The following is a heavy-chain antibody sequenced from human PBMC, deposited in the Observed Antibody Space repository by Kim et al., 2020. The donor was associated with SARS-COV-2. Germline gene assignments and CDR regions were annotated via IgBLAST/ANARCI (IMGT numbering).Heavy chain of an antibody. CDR2: IYYSGST. D-gene: IGHD6-25*01. J-gene: IGHJ4*02. CDR1: GGSISSYY. CDR3: ARARSAYYFDY. V-gene: IGHV4-59*01. Sequence: SETLSLTCTVSGGSISSYYWSWIRQPPGKGLEWIGYIYYSGSTNYNPSLKSRVTISVDTSKNKFSLKLSSVTAADTAVYYCARARSAYYFDYWGQGNLVTVSS.